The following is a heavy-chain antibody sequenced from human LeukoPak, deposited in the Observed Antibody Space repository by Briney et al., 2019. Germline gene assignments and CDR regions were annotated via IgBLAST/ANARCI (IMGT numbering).Heavy chain of an antibody. CDR1: GQSFSTGYY. Sequence: SQTLSLTCVVAGQSFSTGYYWALIRQPPGKGLEWIGNIYHTGITYYNPYLKSRGTISLDKSRNQFSLNLNSVTASDTAMYYCARQNAYYYHIDVWGKGTTVTVSS. V-gene: IGHV4-38-2*01. CDR2: IYHTGIT. J-gene: IGHJ6*03. D-gene: IGHD3-10*01. CDR3: ARQNAYYYHIDV.